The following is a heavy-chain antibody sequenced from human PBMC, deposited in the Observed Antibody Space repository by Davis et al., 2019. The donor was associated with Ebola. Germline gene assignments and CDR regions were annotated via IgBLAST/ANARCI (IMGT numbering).Heavy chain of an antibody. CDR2: IYHSGST. V-gene: IGHV4-30-2*01. CDR3: ASDRSSGYSSGWYDY. Sequence: SETLSLTCAVSGGSISSGGYSWSWIRQPPGKGLEWIGYIYHSGSTNYNPSLKSRVTISVDKSKNQFSLKLSSVTAADTAVYYCASDRSSGYSSGWYDYWGQGTLVTVSS. J-gene: IGHJ4*02. D-gene: IGHD6-19*01. CDR1: GGSISSGGYS.